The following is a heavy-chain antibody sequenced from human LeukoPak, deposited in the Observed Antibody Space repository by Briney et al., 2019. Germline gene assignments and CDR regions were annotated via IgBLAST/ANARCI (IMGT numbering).Heavy chain of an antibody. CDR3: AHTFNYYDSSGYYYSYYFDY. CDR1: GFSLSTSGVG. CDR2: IYWNDDK. J-gene: IGHJ4*02. D-gene: IGHD3-22*01. V-gene: IGHV2-5*01. Sequence: SGPMLVNPTQTLTLTCTFSGFSLSTSGVGVGWIRRPPGKALEWLALIYWNDDKRYSPSLKSRLTITKDTSKNQVVLTMTNMDPVDTATYYCAHTFNYYDSSGYYYSYYFDYWGQGTLVTVSS.